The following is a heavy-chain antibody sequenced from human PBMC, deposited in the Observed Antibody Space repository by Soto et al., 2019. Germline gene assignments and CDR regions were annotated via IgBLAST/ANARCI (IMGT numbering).Heavy chain of an antibody. V-gene: IGHV4-39*01. CDR2: IFYSGST. D-gene: IGHD2-21*01. CDR1: GGSISTSRSY. J-gene: IGHJ5*02. Sequence: PSETLSLTCNVSGGSISTSRSYWAWIRQPPGKGLEWLANIFYSGSTYYNPSLASRVTVSVDTSKNEFSLKLRSVTAADTAVYYCERQPTTGDTDLWFDPWGKGTLVTVSS. CDR3: ERQPTTGDTDLWFDP.